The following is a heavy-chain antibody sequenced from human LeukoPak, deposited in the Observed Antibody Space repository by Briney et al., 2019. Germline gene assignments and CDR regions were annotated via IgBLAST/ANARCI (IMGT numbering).Heavy chain of an antibody. CDR3: ARGEEDIVVVVAATRRGAFDI. CDR2: INHSGST. CDR1: GGSFSGYY. J-gene: IGHJ3*02. V-gene: IGHV4-34*01. Sequence: SETLSLTCAVYGGSFSGYYWSWIRQPPGKGLEWIGEINHSGSTNYNPSLKSRVTISVDTSKNQFSLKLSSVTAADTAVYYCARGEEDIVVVVAATRRGAFDIWGQGTMVTVSS. D-gene: IGHD2-15*01.